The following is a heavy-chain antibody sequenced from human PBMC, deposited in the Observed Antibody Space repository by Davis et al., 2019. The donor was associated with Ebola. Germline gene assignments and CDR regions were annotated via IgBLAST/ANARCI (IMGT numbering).Heavy chain of an antibody. Sequence: GGSLRLSCAASAFTFSSYAMHWVRQAPGKGLEWVAVISYDGSNKYYADSVKGRFTISRDNSKNTLYLQMNSLRAEDTAVYYCAREVVVVVAANSQYYYGMDVWGKGTMVTVSS. V-gene: IGHV3-30-3*01. CDR3: AREVVVVVAANSQYYYGMDV. J-gene: IGHJ6*04. CDR2: ISYDGSNK. CDR1: AFTFSSYA. D-gene: IGHD2-15*01.